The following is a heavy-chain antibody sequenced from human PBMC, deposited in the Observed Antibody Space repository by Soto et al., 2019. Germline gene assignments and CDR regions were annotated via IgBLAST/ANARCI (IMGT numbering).Heavy chain of an antibody. V-gene: IGHV1-69*01. J-gene: IGHJ4*02. Sequence: QVQLVQSWAEVKKPGSSVKVSCKASGGTFSSYSITWVRQAPGQGLEWMGEIIPIFGTANYAQKFQGRVTITADESTSTADMELSSLRSEDTAVYYCARDGGRHSGGIDYWGQGTLVTVSS. CDR3: ARDGGRHSGGIDY. D-gene: IGHD1-26*01. CDR2: IIPIFGTA. CDR1: GGTFSSYS.